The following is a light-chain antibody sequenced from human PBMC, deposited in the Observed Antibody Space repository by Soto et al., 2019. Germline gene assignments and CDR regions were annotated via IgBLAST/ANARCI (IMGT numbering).Light chain of an antibody. V-gene: IGKV1-5*01. CDR1: QSISSW. J-gene: IGKJ1*01. CDR3: QQYTNWPWT. Sequence: DIQKTQSPSTLSASVGDRVTITCRASQSISSWLAWYQQKPGKAPKLLIYDASSLESGVPSRFSGSGSGTEFTLTINSLQSEDFAVYYCQQYTNWPWTFGQGTKVDI. CDR2: DAS.